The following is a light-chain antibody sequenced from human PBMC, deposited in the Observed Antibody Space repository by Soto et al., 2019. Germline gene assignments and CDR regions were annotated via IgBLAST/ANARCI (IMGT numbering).Light chain of an antibody. V-gene: IGKV3-15*01. CDR1: QSVRSN. Sequence: EIVMTQSPATLSVSPGERATLSCRASQSVRSNLAWYQQKPGQAPRVLIYGASTRATGIPARFSGSGSGTEFTLTISSLQSEDCAIYYCQQYINWPWTFGQGTKVEIK. CDR2: GAS. J-gene: IGKJ1*01. CDR3: QQYINWPWT.